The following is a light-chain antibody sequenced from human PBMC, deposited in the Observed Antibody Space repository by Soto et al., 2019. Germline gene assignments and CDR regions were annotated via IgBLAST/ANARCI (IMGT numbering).Light chain of an antibody. CDR1: QSVSNNY. Sequence: EIVLTQSPGTLSPSPGERATLSCRASQSVSNNYLAWYQQKPGQAPRLLIYGASNRATGIPDRFSGSGSGTDFTLTIRSLQPDDFATYYCKQYDTYTGTVAQGTKVDIK. V-gene: IGKV3-20*01. CDR3: KQYDTYTGT. J-gene: IGKJ1*01. CDR2: GAS.